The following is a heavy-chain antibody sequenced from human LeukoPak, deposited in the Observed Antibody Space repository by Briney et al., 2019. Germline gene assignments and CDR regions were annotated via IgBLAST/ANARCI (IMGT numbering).Heavy chain of an antibody. J-gene: IGHJ6*03. CDR2: ISAYNGNT. V-gene: IGHV1-18*04. CDR3: ARVWVTAIRNYYYMDV. CDR1: GYTFTGYY. D-gene: IGHD2-21*02. Sequence: ASVKVSCKASGYTFTGYYMHWVRQAPGQGLEWVGWISAYNGNTNYAQKLQGRVTMTTDTSTSTAYMELRSLRSDDTAVYYCARVWVTAIRNYYYMDVWGKGTTVTVSS.